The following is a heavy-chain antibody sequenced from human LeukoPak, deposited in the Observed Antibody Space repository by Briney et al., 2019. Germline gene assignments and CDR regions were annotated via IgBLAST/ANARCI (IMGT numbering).Heavy chain of an antibody. Sequence: GGSLRLSCAASGFTFSSYWMSWVRQAPGKGLESVANINKDGGEKYYVDSVKGRFTISRDNAKNSLYLQMNSLRADDTAVYYCVKDSPPRYSGSPPAYWGQGTLVTVSS. CDR2: INKDGGEK. CDR3: VKDSPPRYSGSPPAY. V-gene: IGHV3-7*03. CDR1: GFTFSSYW. J-gene: IGHJ4*02. D-gene: IGHD1-26*01.